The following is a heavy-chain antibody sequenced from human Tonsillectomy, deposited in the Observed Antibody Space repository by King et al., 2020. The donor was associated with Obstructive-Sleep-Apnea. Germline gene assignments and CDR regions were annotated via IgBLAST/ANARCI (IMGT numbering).Heavy chain of an antibody. CDR1: GFTFSSYG. CDR2: IWYDGSNK. D-gene: IGHD3-3*01. CDR3: AKASDFWSGYYVHYYYYGMDV. J-gene: IGHJ6*02. V-gene: IGHV3-33*06. Sequence: VQLVESGGGVVQPGRSLRLSCAASGFTFSSYGMHWVRQAPGKGLEWVAVIWYDGSNKNYGDSLRGRFTISRDNSKNTLYLQMNSLRAEDTAVYYCAKASDFWSGYYVHYYYYGMDVWGQGTTVTVSS.